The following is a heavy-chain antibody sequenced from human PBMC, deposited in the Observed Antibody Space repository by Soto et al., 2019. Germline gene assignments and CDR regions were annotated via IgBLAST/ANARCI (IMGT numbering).Heavy chain of an antibody. CDR2: IYPSDSDT. D-gene: IGHD3-3*01. CDR1: GYNFAGYW. Sequence: GESLKISCKGSGYNFAGYWIAWVRQMPGEGLELMGIIYPSDSDTRYRPSFQGQVTISADKSISSAYPQWSSLRASDTAMYYCARGGVSTRTFDYWGQGTPVTVSS. J-gene: IGHJ4*02. V-gene: IGHV5-51*01. CDR3: ARGGVSTRTFDY.